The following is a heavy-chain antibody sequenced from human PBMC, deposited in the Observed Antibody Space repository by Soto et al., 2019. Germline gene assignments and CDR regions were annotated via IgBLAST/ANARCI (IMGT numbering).Heavy chain of an antibody. D-gene: IGHD2-21*02. J-gene: IGHJ4*02. CDR1: GYTFTSYA. Sequence: QVQLVQSGAEEKKPGASVKVSCKASGYTFTSYAMHWVRQAPGQRLEWMGWINAGNGNTKYSQKFQGRVTITRDTXXXXXXXXXXXXXXXXXXXXYCXXSIVVVTALDYWGQGTLVTVSS. CDR2: INAGNGNT. V-gene: IGHV1-3*05. CDR3: XXSIVVVTALDY.